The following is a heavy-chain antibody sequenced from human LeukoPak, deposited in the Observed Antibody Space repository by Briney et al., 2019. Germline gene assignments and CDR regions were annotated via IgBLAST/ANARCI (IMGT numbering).Heavy chain of an antibody. V-gene: IGHV4-34*01. CDR3: ASIFYYSIPF. CDR2: INHSGST. CDR1: GGSFSRYY. Sequence: SETLSLTCGFYGGSFSRYYWSWIRQPPGKGLEWIGEINHSGSTNYNPSLKTRVTLSVDTSKNQFSLKLSSVTAADTAAYYCASIFYYSIPFWGQGALVIVSS. D-gene: IGHD3-22*01. J-gene: IGHJ4*02.